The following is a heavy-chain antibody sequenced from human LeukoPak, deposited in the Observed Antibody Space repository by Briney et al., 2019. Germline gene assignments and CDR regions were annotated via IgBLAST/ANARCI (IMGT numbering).Heavy chain of an antibody. V-gene: IGHV4-4*07. Sequence: SETLSLTCTVSGGSISSYYWSWIRQPAGKGLEWIGRIYTSGSTNYNPSLKSRVTMSVDTSKNQFSLKLSSVTAAGTAVYYCAREGEYSSSSGAYYFDSWGQGTLVTVSS. CDR1: GGSISSYY. CDR2: IYTSGST. D-gene: IGHD6-6*01. J-gene: IGHJ4*02. CDR3: AREGEYSSSSGAYYFDS.